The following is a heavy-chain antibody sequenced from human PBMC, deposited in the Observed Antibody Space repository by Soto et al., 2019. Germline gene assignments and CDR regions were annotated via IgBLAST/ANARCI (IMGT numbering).Heavy chain of an antibody. Sequence: SETLSLTCAVYGGSFSGYYWSWIRQPPGKGLEWIGEINHSGSTNYNPSLKSRVTISVDTSKNQFSLKLSSVTAADTAVYYCGRARGLQCLVGGIAYWGQGTLVTVSS. D-gene: IGHD6-19*01. CDR3: GRARGLQCLVGGIAY. J-gene: IGHJ4*02. CDR2: INHSGST. CDR1: GGSFSGYY. V-gene: IGHV4-34*01.